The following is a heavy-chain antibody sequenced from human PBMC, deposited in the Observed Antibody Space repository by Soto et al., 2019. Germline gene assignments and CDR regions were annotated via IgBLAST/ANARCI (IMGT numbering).Heavy chain of an antibody. CDR2: IYHGGYT. V-gene: IGHV4-30-2*01. Sequence: QLQLQESGSGLVKPSQTLSLTCAVSGGSISSGGYSWSWIRQPPGKGLEWIGYIYHGGYTYYNPSLKSRVTISVDRSKNQFSLKLRSVTAADTAVYYCARAHYGDYGYGMDVWGQGTTVTVSS. CDR1: GGSISSGGYS. J-gene: IGHJ6*02. D-gene: IGHD4-17*01. CDR3: ARAHYGDYGYGMDV.